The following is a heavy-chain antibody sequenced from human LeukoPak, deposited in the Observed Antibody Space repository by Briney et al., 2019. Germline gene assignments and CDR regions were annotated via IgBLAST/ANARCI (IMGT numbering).Heavy chain of an antibody. Sequence: ASVKVSCKASGYTFTSYDINWVRRATGQGLEWMGWMNPNSGNTGYAQKFQGRVTLTRNTSISTAYMELSSLRSEDTAVYCCARWDDILTGQPSNYWGQGTLVTVSS. J-gene: IGHJ4*01. CDR2: MNPNSGNT. CDR3: ARWDDILTGQPSNY. CDR1: GYTFTSYD. V-gene: IGHV1-8*01. D-gene: IGHD3-9*01.